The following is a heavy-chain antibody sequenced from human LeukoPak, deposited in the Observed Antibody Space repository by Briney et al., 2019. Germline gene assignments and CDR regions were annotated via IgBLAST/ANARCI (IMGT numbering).Heavy chain of an antibody. J-gene: IGHJ4*02. CDR3: AKDNDYGDYRGTH. CDR1: GFTFSSYA. Sequence: PGGSLRLSCAASGFTFSSYAMSWVRRAPGKGLEWVSAISGSGGSTYYADSVKGRFTISRDNSKNTLYLQMNSLRAEDTAVYYCAKDNDYGDYRGTHWGQGTLVTVSS. V-gene: IGHV3-23*01. CDR2: ISGSGGST. D-gene: IGHD4-17*01.